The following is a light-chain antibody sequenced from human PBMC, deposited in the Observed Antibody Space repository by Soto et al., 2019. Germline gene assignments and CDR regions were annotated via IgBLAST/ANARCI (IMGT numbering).Light chain of an antibody. CDR2: VVS. V-gene: IGLV2-14*01. J-gene: IGLJ3*02. CDR1: SSDVGGYNY. CDR3: CSYAGSFTWV. Sequence: QSVLTQPASVSGSPGQSIAISCTGTSSDVGGYNYVSWHQQHPGKAPKVLISVVSNRPSGVSNRFSGSKSGNTASLTISGLQAEDEADYYCCSYAGSFTWVFGGGTKLTVL.